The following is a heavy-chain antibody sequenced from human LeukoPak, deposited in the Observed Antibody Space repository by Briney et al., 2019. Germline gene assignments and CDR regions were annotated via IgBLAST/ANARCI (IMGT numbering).Heavy chain of an antibody. D-gene: IGHD3-22*01. CDR1: GGSFSGYY. Sequence: PSETLSLTCAVYGGSFSGYYWSWIRQPPGKGLEWIGEINHSGSTNYNPSLKSRVTISVDTSKNQFSLKLSSVTAADTAVYYCARYTVPPYYYDSSGWAEAFDIWGQGTMVTVSS. CDR2: INHSGST. J-gene: IGHJ3*02. CDR3: ARYTVPPYYYDSSGWAEAFDI. V-gene: IGHV4-34*01.